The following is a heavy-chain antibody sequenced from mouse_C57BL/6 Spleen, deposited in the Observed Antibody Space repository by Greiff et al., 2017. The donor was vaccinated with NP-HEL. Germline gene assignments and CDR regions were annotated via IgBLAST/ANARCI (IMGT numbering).Heavy chain of an antibody. J-gene: IGHJ2*01. Sequence: EVQLQESGPELVKPGASVKMSCKASGYTFTDYNMHWVKQSHGKSLEWIGYINPNNGGTSYNQKFKGKATLTVNKASSTAYMELRSLTSEDSAVYYCARRADRDFDYWGQGTTLTVSS. CDR1: GYTFTDYN. CDR3: ARRADRDFDY. D-gene: IGHD3-3*01. V-gene: IGHV1-22*01. CDR2: INPNNGGT.